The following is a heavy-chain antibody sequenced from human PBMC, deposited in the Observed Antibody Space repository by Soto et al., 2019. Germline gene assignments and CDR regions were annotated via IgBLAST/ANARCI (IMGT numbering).Heavy chain of an antibody. J-gene: IGHJ4*02. CDR3: ASELWFGELFTLDY. D-gene: IGHD3-10*01. CDR2: IIPILGIA. V-gene: IGHV1-69*02. Sequence: QVQLVQSGAEVKKPGSSVKVSCKASGSTFSSYTISWVRQAPGQGLEWMGRIIPILGIANYAQKFQGRVTITADKSTSTAYMELSSLRSEDTAVYYCASELWFGELFTLDYWGQGTLVTVSS. CDR1: GSTFSSYT.